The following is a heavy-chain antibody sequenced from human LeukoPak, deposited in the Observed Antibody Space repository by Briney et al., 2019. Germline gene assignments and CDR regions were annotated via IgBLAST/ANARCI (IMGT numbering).Heavy chain of an antibody. V-gene: IGHV4-31*03. CDR3: ARARDYYDSSGRRDAFDI. Sequence: PSQTLSLTCTVSGGSISSGAYYWSWIRQHPGKGLEWIGYIYHSGSTYYNPPLKSRLTISVEMSKNQLSLKLSSVTAADTAVYYCARARDYYDSSGRRDAFDIWGQGTKVSVSS. CDR1: GGSISSGAYY. CDR2: IYHSGST. J-gene: IGHJ3*02. D-gene: IGHD3-22*01.